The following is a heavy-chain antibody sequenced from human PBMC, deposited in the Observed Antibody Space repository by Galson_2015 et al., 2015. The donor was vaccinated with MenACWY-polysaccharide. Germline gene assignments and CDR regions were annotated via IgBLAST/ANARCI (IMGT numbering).Heavy chain of an antibody. Sequence: SLRLSCAASGFTFSSYSMNWVRQAPGKGLEWVSSISSSSYIYYADSVKGRFTISRDNAKNSLYLQMNSLRAEDTAVYYCAGQKVVIKYYYYYYGMDVWGQGTTVTVSS. CDR3: AGQKVVIKYYYYYYGMDV. J-gene: IGHJ6*02. D-gene: IGHD3-22*01. CDR2: ISSSSYI. CDR1: GFTFSSYS. V-gene: IGHV3-21*01.